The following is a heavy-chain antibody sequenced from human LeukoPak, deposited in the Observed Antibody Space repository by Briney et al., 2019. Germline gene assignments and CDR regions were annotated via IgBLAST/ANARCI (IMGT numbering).Heavy chain of an antibody. Sequence: SGPTLVNPIHTLTLTCTLSAFSLSTSGLCVSWIRQPPAKALEWLARIDWDDDKYYSTSLKTRLTISKDTSTNPVVLTMTTMAPLDTATYYCARPSTWHFDYWGQGTLVTVSS. CDR1: AFSLSTSGLC. CDR2: IDWDDDK. CDR3: ARPSTWHFDY. J-gene: IGHJ4*02. D-gene: IGHD5/OR15-5a*01. V-gene: IGHV2-70*11.